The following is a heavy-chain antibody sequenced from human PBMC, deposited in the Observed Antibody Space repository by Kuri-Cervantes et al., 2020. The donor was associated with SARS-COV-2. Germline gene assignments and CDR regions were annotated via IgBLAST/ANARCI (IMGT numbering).Heavy chain of an antibody. CDR2: ISSSGSTI. J-gene: IGHJ5*02. CDR3: ARANVVVPAAMGFDP. D-gene: IGHD2-2*01. Sequence: GESLKISCAASGFTFSGYYMSWIRQAPGKGLEWVSYISSSGSTIYYADSVKGRFTISRDNAKNSLYLQMNSLRAEDTAVYYCARANVVVPAAMGFDPWGQGTLVTVSS. CDR1: GFTFSGYY. V-gene: IGHV3-11*04.